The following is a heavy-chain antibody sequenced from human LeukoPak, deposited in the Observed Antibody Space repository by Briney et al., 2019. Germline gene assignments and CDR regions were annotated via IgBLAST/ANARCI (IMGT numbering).Heavy chain of an antibody. CDR2: IYYSGST. CDR1: GGSISSSSYY. Sequence: PSETLSLTCTVSGGSISSSSYYWGWIRQPPGKGLEWIGSIYYSGSTYYNPSLKSRVTISVDTSKNQFSLKLSSVTAADTAVYYCARDRGYSYGYCWFDPWGQGTLVTVSS. D-gene: IGHD5-18*01. V-gene: IGHV4-39*07. J-gene: IGHJ5*02. CDR3: ARDRGYSYGYCWFDP.